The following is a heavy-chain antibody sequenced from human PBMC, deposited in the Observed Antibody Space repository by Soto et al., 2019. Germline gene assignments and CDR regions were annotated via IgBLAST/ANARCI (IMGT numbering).Heavy chain of an antibody. CDR1: GYKFTAYY. V-gene: IGHV1-2*02. D-gene: IGHD3-9*01. CDR2: INPGSGRT. Sequence: QLQLLQSGSEVKKPGASVKVSCKASGYKFTAYYIHWVRQAPGQGLEWMGWINPGSGRTHLAQKFQGRVPLSRDTSISTGYLELASLSSDDTGVYYCGASAPDLLTGYSRGNMDVWGQGTTVTVSS. J-gene: IGHJ6*02. CDR3: GASAPDLLTGYSRGNMDV.